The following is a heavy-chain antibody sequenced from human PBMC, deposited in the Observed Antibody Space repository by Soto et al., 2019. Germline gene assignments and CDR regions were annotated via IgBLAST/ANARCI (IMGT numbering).Heavy chain of an antibody. CDR1: GFTFSSYS. CDR2: ISSSSSTI. J-gene: IGHJ5*02. Sequence: PGGSLRLSCAASGFTFSSYSMNWVRQAPGKGLEWVSYISSSSSTIYYADSVKGRFTISRDNAKNSLYLQMNSLRAEDTAVYYGARDQLTMVRENWFDPWGQGTLVTVSS. CDR3: ARDQLTMVRENWFDP. D-gene: IGHD3-10*01. V-gene: IGHV3-48*01.